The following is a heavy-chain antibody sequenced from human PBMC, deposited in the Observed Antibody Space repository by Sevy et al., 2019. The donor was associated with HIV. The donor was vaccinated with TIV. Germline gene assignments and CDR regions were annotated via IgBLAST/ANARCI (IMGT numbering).Heavy chain of an antibody. CDR1: GNTLSDLS. D-gene: IGHD3-16*01. J-gene: IGHJ4*02. CDR2: FDPEDGEP. Sequence: GASVKVSCKVSGNTLSDLSMHWVRQSPGKGFEWIGGFDPEDGEPIYARKFQGRVTVTEDTSTDTASMELSSLRSEDTAVYYCASVDYYDSTAHKHDLGGYWGPGTLITVSS. V-gene: IGHV1-24*01. CDR3: ASVDYYDSTAHKHDLGGY.